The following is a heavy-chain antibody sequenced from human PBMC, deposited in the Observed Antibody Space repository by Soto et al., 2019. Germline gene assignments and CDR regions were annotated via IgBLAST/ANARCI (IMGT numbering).Heavy chain of an antibody. CDR3: ARGYCSSTSCYPIYFMDV. CDR1: GYTFTSYA. D-gene: IGHD2-2*01. J-gene: IGHJ6*03. V-gene: IGHV1-3*01. Sequence: ASVKVSCKASGYTFTSYAMHWVRQAPGQRLEWMGWINAGNGNTKYSQKFQGRVTITRDTSASTAYMELSSLRSEDTAVYYCARGYCSSTSCYPIYFMDVCGKGTSVTVSS. CDR2: INAGNGNT.